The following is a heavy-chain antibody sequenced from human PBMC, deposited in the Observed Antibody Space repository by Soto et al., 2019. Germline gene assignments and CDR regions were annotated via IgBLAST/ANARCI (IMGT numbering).Heavy chain of an antibody. J-gene: IGHJ3*01. D-gene: IGHD3-3*01. CDR3: ARDRITTRGDAFDL. V-gene: IGHV1-69*08. CDR1: GGTFSTYI. CDR2: IIPIPDIT. Sequence: QVQLVQSGAEVRKPGSSVKVSCTAPGGTFSTYIISWVRQAPGQGLEWMGRIIPIPDITNYAQKFQGRVTVTADRSTSTAYMELTSLKSEATAVYYCARDRITTRGDAFDLWGQGTMVTVSS.